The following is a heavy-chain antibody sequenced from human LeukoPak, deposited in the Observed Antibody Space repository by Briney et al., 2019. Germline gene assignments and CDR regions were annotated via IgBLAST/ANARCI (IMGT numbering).Heavy chain of an antibody. CDR3: AGGGFRGYSYGYYFDY. V-gene: IGHV4-34*01. CDR2: INHSGST. CDR1: GGSFSGYY. D-gene: IGHD5-18*01. Sequence: SETLSLTCAVYGGSFSGYYWSWIRQPPGKGLEWIGEINHSGSTNYNPSLKSRVTISVDTSKNQFSLKLSSVTAADTAVYYCAGGGFRGYSYGYYFDYWGQGTLVTVSS. J-gene: IGHJ4*02.